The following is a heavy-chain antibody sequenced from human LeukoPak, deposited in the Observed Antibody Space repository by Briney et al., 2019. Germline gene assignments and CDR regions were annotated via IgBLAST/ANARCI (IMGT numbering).Heavy chain of an antibody. CDR3: ARDRLVGDGIGRYFDY. D-gene: IGHD1-26*01. CDR2: VYTDGST. V-gene: IGHV3-66*02. CDR1: GFTVSTNY. J-gene: IGHJ4*02. Sequence: GGSLRLSCSASGFTVSTNYMSWVRQAPGKVLEWVSVVYTDGSTYYADSVKGRFSISRDNSKNTLCLQMSSLRAEDTAVYFCARDRLVGDGIGRYFDYWGQGTLVTVPS.